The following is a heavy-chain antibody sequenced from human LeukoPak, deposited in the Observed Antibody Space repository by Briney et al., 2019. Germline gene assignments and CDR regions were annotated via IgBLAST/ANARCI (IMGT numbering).Heavy chain of an antibody. D-gene: IGHD6-19*01. CDR1: GYTFTSYG. CDR3: ARVPDSSGWYWYYYYYGMDV. CDR2: ISAYNGNT. V-gene: IGHV1-18*01. J-gene: IGHJ6*02. Sequence: ASVKVSCKASGYTFTSYGISWVRQAPGQGLEWMGWISAYNGNTNYAQKLQGTVTMTTDTSTSTAYMELRSLRSDDTAVYYCARVPDSSGWYWYYYYYGMDVWGQGTTVTVSS.